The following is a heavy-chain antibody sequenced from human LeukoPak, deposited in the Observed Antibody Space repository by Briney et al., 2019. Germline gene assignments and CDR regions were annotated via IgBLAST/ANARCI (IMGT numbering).Heavy chain of an antibody. V-gene: IGHV1-2*02. CDR2: INPNNGGA. D-gene: IGHD3-16*01. CDR3: ATVSMGGDGYNPFGY. CDR1: ANTFTAYY. Sequence: GSVKVSCKASANTFTAYYMYWMRQAPGQGLENRGWINPNNGGANYAQKFQGRVTMTRDTSINTAYRELSRLISDDTAVYYCATVSMGGDGYNPFGYWGQGSLVTVYS. J-gene: IGHJ4*02.